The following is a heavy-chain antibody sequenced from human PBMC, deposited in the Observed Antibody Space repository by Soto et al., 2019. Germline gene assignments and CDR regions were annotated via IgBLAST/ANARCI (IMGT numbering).Heavy chain of an antibody. CDR2: IGTAGDT. CDR3: ARGYYGSGSSLLMDV. J-gene: IGHJ6*04. V-gene: IGHV3-13*01. Sequence: PGGSLRLSCAASGFTFSSYDMHWVRQATGKGLEWVSVIGTAGDTYYPGSVKGRFTISRENAKNSLYLQMNSLRVGDTAVYYCARGYYGSGSSLLMDVWGKGTTVTVSS. CDR1: GFTFSSYD. D-gene: IGHD3-10*01.